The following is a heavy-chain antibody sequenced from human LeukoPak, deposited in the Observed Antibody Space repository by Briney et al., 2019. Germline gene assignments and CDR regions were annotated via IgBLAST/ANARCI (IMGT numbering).Heavy chain of an antibody. V-gene: IGHV1-8*01. CDR1: GYTFTIYD. CDR3: ARGKLERRGIYGMDV. Sequence: ASVKVSCKASGYTFTIYDINWVRQATGQGLEWMGWMNPNSGNTGYAQKFQGRVTMTRNTAISTAYMELSSLRSEDTAVYYCARGKLERRGIYGMDVWGQGTTVTVSS. J-gene: IGHJ6*02. CDR2: MNPNSGNT. D-gene: IGHD1-1*01.